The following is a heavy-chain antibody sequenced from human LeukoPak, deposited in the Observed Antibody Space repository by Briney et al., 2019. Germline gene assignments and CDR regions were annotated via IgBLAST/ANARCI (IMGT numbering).Heavy chain of an antibody. D-gene: IGHD7-27*01. CDR3: AREKGGLTGDESAFDI. CDR1: GYTLTELS. CDR2: FDPEDGET. V-gene: IGHV1-24*01. J-gene: IGHJ3*02. Sequence: ASVKVSCKVSGYTLTELSMHWVRQAPGKGLEWMGGFDPEDGETIYAQKFQGRVTMTEDTSTDTAYMELSSLRSEDTAVYYCAREKGGLTGDESAFDIWGQGTMVTVSS.